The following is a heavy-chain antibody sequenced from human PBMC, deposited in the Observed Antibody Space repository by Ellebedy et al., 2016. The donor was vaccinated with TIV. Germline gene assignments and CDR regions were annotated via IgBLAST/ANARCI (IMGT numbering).Heavy chain of an antibody. J-gene: IGHJ4*02. CDR1: GYTFTSYG. CDR2: ISVYKDNI. V-gene: IGHV1-18*01. Sequence: AASVKVSCKASGYTFTSYGINWVRQAPGQGLEWMGWISVYKDNINYAQNLQGRVTMTTDTSTSTAYMELRSLRSDDTAVYYCARGAVAGTGPFDYWGQGTLVTVSS. D-gene: IGHD6-19*01. CDR3: ARGAVAGTGPFDY.